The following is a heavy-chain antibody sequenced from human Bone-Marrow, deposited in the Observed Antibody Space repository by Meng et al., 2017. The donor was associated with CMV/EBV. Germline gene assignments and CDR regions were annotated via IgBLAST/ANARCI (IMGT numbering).Heavy chain of an antibody. V-gene: IGHV3-30*04. J-gene: IGHJ4*02. CDR3: AREKSPTQIVVVIAIHYFDY. CDR2: ISYDGSNK. CDR1: GFTFSSYA. Sequence: GGSLRLSCAASGFTFSSYAMHWVRQAPGKGLEWVAVISYDGSNKYYADSVKGRFTISRDNSKNTLYLQMNSRRAEDTAVYYCAREKSPTQIVVVIAIHYFDYWGQGTLVTVSS. D-gene: IGHD2-21*01.